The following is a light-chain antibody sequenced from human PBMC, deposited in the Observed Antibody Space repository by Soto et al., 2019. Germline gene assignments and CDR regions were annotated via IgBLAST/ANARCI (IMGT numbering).Light chain of an antibody. CDR3: QKYDSAPWT. V-gene: IGKV1-27*01. CDR1: QGINNY. CDR2: AAS. J-gene: IGKJ1*01. Sequence: IQMTQSPSSLSAFVGDRVTITCRASQGINNYLAWCQHKPGKVPKLLIYAASTLQSGVPSRFSGGGSGTEFTLSISSLQPEDVATYYCQKYDSAPWTFGQGTEVEIK.